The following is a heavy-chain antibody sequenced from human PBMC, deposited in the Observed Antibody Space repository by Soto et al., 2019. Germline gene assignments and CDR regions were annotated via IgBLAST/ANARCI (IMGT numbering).Heavy chain of an antibody. D-gene: IGHD6-6*01. CDR1: GGTFSSYA. CDR2: IIPIFGTA. CDR3: ARPIEGYSSSPPYGMDV. Sequence: QVQLVQSGAEVKKPGSSVKVSCKASGGTFSSYAISWVRQAPGQGLEWMGGIIPIFGTAKYAQKFQGRVTIPADESTSTAYMELSSLRSEDTAVYCCARPIEGYSSSPPYGMDVWGQGTTVTVSS. V-gene: IGHV1-69*01. J-gene: IGHJ6*02.